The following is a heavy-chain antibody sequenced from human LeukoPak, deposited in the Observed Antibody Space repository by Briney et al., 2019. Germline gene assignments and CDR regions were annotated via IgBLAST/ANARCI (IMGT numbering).Heavy chain of an antibody. J-gene: IGHJ4*02. CDR1: TGFTFSKNW. V-gene: IGHV3-74*01. Sequence: GGSLRLSCTATTGFTFSKNWMYWVRQVPGKGLVWVSRINGDGTSTSYADPVKGRFTISRDNAKSTLYLQMNSLGAEDTALYYCARGHSPSYADYWGQGTLVTVSS. CDR3: ARGHSPSYADY. D-gene: IGHD2-2*01. CDR2: INGDGTST.